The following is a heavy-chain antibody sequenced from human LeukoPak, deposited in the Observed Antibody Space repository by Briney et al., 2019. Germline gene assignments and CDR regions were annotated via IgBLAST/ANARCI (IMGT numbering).Heavy chain of an antibody. J-gene: IGHJ4*02. Sequence: GGSLRLSCAASGFTFSSYAMSWVRQAPGKGLEWVSAITGSGGSTYYADSVKGRFTSSRDNSKNTLYLQMNSLRAEDTAVYYCAKETSWNYGPGDYWGQGILVTVSS. CDR3: AKETSWNYGPGDY. D-gene: IGHD1-7*01. CDR2: ITGSGGST. CDR1: GFTFSSYA. V-gene: IGHV3-23*01.